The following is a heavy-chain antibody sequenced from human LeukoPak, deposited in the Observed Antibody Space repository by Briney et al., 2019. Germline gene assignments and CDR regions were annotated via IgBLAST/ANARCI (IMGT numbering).Heavy chain of an antibody. CDR3: AKDRGAAAGSLPPDDY. CDR1: GFTFSSYA. V-gene: IGHV3-23*01. J-gene: IGHJ4*02. D-gene: IGHD6-13*01. CDR2: ISGSGGST. Sequence: PXRSLRLSCAASGFTFSSYAMSWVRPAPGKGLEWVSAISGSGGSTYYADSVKGRFTISRDNSKNTLYLQMNSLRAEDTAVYYCAKDRGAAAGSLPPDDYWGQGTLVTVSS.